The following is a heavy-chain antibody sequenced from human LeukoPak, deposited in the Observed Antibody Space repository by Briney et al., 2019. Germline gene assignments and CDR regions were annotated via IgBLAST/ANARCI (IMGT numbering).Heavy chain of an antibody. D-gene: IGHD5-12*01. V-gene: IGHV3-53*01. CDR3: ARGSGYSGYGFDY. J-gene: IGHJ4*02. CDR2: IYGGGST. CDR1: GFTVSSNY. Sequence: GSPRLSCAASGFTVSSNYMSWVRQAPGKGLEWVSVIYGGGSTKYADSVKGRFTTSRDNSKNTLYLQMNSLRAEDTAVYYCARGSGYSGYGFDYWGQGTLVTVSS.